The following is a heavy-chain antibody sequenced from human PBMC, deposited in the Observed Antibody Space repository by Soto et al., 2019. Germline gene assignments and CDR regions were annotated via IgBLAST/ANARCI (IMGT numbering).Heavy chain of an antibody. CDR3: ARDCVVRGSGPTYFDY. J-gene: IGHJ4*01. Sequence: GGSLRLSCAASGFNFGDSGMHRFRQAPGKGLEWVAVIWFDGSSKYYADSVQGRFTISRDNSNKTLYLHMNSLRVEDAAVYFCARDCVVRGSGPTYFDYWGQGTLVTVSS. CDR1: GFNFGDSG. D-gene: IGHD3-10*01. CDR2: IWFDGSSK. V-gene: IGHV3-33*01.